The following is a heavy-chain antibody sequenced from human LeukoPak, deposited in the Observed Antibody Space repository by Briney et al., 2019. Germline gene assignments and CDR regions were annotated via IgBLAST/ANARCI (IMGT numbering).Heavy chain of an antibody. CDR3: ARYDVLLWFGELAGGGYFDY. D-gene: IGHD3-10*01. CDR1: GGSISSYD. J-gene: IGHJ4*02. CDR2: IYHSGST. V-gene: IGHV4-59*08. Sequence: SETLSLTCTVSGGSISSYDWSWIRQPPGKGLEWIGSIYHSGSTSYNPSLKSRVTISVDTSKNQSSLKLSSVTAADTAVYYCARYDVLLWFGELAGGGYFDYWGQGTLVTVSS.